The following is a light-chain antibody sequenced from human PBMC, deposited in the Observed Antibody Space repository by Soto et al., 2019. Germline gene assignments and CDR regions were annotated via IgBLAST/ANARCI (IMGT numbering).Light chain of an antibody. CDR2: GAS. J-gene: IGKJ5*01. V-gene: IGKV3-20*01. Sequence: EIVLTQSPATLSLSPGERATLSCRASQSISSYLGWYQQKAGQAPRLLIYGASKRATGIPNRFSGSGSGTDFTLTISRLEPEDFALYYCQQYGNSPLTFGQGTRLEIK. CDR3: QQYGNSPLT. CDR1: QSISSY.